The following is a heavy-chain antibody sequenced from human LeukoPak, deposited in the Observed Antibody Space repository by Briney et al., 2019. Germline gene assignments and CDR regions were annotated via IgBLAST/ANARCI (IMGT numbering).Heavy chain of an antibody. D-gene: IGHD3-10*01. CDR2: INTDGSGT. J-gene: IGHJ4*01. CDR3: ARGRAGNYYNHNDY. V-gene: IGHV3-74*01. Sequence: GGSLRLSCAASGFTFRTYWMHWVRQAPGKGLLWVSRINTDGSGTIYADSVKGRFTISRDNANNTLYLQMNSLRAEDTAVYYCARGRAGNYYNHNDYWGQGTLVTVSS. CDR1: GFTFRTYW.